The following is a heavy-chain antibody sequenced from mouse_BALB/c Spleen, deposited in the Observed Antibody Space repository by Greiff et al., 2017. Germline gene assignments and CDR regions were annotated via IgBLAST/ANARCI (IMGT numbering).Heavy chain of an antibody. CDR3: ARDGNYERFAY. D-gene: IGHD2-1*01. Sequence: ESGPGLVKPSQSLSLTCTVTGYSITSDYAWNWIRQFPGNKLEWMGYISYSGSTSYKPSLKSRISITRDTSKNQFFLQLNSVTTEDTATYYCARDGNYERFAYWGQGTLVTVSA. CDR1: GYSITSDYA. CDR2: ISYSGST. V-gene: IGHV3-2*02. J-gene: IGHJ3*01.